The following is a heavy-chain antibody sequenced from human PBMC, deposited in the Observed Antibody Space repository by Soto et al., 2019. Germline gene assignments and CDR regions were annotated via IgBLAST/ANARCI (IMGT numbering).Heavy chain of an antibody. D-gene: IGHD3-22*01. Sequence: QMQLQESGPGLVKPSETLSLTCTVSGGSISSSSYYWGWIRQPPGQVLEWLGTIYSLGTTYYSPSLKCRVTISVDKSKSQLFLKLSSVTAPDTAVYYCARQIYDSSGYYYASWGQGTLVTVSS. CDR1: GGSISSSSYY. J-gene: IGHJ4*02. V-gene: IGHV4-39*01. CDR3: ARQIYDSSGYYYAS. CDR2: IYSLGTT.